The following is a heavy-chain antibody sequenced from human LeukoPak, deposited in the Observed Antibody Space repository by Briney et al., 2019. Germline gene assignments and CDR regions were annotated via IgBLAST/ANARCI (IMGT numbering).Heavy chain of an antibody. CDR1: GGSISSYY. Sequence: PSETLSLTCTVSGGSISSYYWSWIRQPPGKGLEWIAYISYSGSSNYNPSLKGRVTLSVDTSKNQFSLKLSSVTAADTAVYYCARVRRWDGHNSHYFDYWGQGTLVTVSS. CDR2: ISYSGSS. D-gene: IGHD5-24*01. V-gene: IGHV4-59*01. J-gene: IGHJ4*02. CDR3: ARVRRWDGHNSHYFDY.